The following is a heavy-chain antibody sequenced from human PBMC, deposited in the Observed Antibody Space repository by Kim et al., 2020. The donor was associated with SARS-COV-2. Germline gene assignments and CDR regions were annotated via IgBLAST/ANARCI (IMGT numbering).Heavy chain of an antibody. Sequence: SETLSLTCTVSGGSISSGGYYWSWIRQHPGKGLEWIGYIYYSGSTYYNPSLKSRVTISVDTSKNQFSLKLSSVTAADTAVYYCASLLRFGWDVAQQLVPDYWGQGTLVTVSS. V-gene: IGHV4-31*03. CDR1: GGSISSGGYY. D-gene: IGHD6-13*01. CDR3: ASLLRFGWDVAQQLVPDY. J-gene: IGHJ4*02. CDR2: IYYSGST.